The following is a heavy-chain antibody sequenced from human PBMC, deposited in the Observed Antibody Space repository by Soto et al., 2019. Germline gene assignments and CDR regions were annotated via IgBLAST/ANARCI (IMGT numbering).Heavy chain of an antibody. J-gene: IGHJ4*02. CDR3: ARHTGPTPFDY. V-gene: IGHV4-39*01. CDR2: IYYSGST. CDR1: GGSISSSSYY. Sequence: QLQLQESGPGLVKPSETLSLTCTVSGGSISSSSYYWGWIRQPPGKGLEWIGSIYYSGSTYYNPSLKSRVTISVDTSKNQFSLKLSSVTAADTAVYYCARHTGPTPFDYWGQGTLVTVSS.